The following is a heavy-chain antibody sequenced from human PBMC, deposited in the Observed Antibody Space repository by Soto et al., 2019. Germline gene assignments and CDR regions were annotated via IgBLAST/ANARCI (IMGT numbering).Heavy chain of an antibody. V-gene: IGHV3-74*01. D-gene: IGHD3-10*01. CDR2: INSDGSST. Sequence: GGSLRLSCAASGFTFSSYWMHWVRQAPGKGLVWVSRINSDGSSTSYADSVKGRFTISRDNAKSTLYLQMNSLRAEDTAVYYCVARSGSYYRSEFDYWGKGTLVTVSS. CDR3: VARSGSYYRSEFDY. J-gene: IGHJ4*02. CDR1: GFTFSSYW.